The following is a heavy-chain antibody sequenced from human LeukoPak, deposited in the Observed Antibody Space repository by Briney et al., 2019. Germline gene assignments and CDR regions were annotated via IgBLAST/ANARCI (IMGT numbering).Heavy chain of an antibody. Sequence: GGSLRLSCAASGFTFSSYSMNWVRQAPGKGLEWVSYISSSSSTIYYADSVKGRFTISRDNAKNSLYLQMNSLGAEDTAVYYCARGSSGWDYWGQGTLVTVSS. J-gene: IGHJ4*02. V-gene: IGHV3-48*01. CDR3: ARGSSGWDY. CDR2: ISSSSSTI. D-gene: IGHD6-19*01. CDR1: GFTFSSYS.